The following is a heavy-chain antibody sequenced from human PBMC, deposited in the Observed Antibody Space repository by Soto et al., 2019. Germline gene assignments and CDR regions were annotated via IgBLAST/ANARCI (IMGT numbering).Heavy chain of an antibody. CDR3: ASSAHDYVWGSYSY. CDR1: GDSVSSGSYY. V-gene: IGHV4-61*01. Sequence: PSETLSLTCTVSGDSVSSGSYYWSWIRQPPGKGLEWIGYIYYSGSTNYNPSLKSRVTISVDASKNQFSLELSSLRSEDTAVYYCASSAHDYVWGSYSYWGQGTLVTVSS. J-gene: IGHJ4*02. D-gene: IGHD3-16*01. CDR2: IYYSGST.